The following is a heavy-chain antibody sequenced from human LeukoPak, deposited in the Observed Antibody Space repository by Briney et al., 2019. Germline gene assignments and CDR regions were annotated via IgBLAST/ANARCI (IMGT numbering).Heavy chain of an antibody. D-gene: IGHD5-18*01. Sequence: GGSLRLSCAASGFTFSSYGMSWVRQAPGKGLEWVSAISGSGGSTYYADSVKGRFTISRDNSKNSLYLQMNSLRAEDTAVYYCARHTAGYSHHWFDPWGQGTLVTVSS. CDR2: ISGSGGST. J-gene: IGHJ5*02. V-gene: IGHV3-23*01. CDR3: ARHTAGYSHHWFDP. CDR1: GFTFSSYG.